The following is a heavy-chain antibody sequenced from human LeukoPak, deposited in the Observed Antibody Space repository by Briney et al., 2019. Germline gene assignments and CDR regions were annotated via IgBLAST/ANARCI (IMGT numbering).Heavy chain of an antibody. J-gene: IGHJ4*02. Sequence: PGGSLRLSCAASGFTVSGNYMTWVRQAPGRGLEWVSLIYAGGNTYYPDSVKGRFTISRDNSKNTLYLQMKSLRAEDTAVYYCASGEWPQDYWGQGTLVTVSS. V-gene: IGHV3-53*01. CDR2: IYAGGNT. CDR3: ASGEWPQDY. D-gene: IGHD3-10*01. CDR1: GFTVSGNY.